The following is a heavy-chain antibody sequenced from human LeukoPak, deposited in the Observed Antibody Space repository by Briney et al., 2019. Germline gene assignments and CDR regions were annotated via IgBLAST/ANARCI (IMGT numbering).Heavy chain of an antibody. CDR3: ARVNPRRASPQGFDY. V-gene: IGHV4-39*07. D-gene: IGHD1-14*01. Sequence: SETLSLTCTASGGSISSSSYYWGWIRQPPGKGLEWIGSIYYSGSTYYNPSHKSRVTISVDTSKNQFSLKLSSVTAADTAVYYCARVNPRRASPQGFDYWGQGTLVTVSS. CDR2: IYYSGST. CDR1: GGSISSSSYY. J-gene: IGHJ4*02.